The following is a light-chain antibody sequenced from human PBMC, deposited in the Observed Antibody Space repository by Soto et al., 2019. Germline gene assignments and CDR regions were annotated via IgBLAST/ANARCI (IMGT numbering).Light chain of an antibody. CDR1: QTIGTN. Sequence: EVVMTQSPDTLSVSPGQSATLSCRASQTIGTNLAWYQQKPGQAPRLVIYDAYTRDTGKPARFSGVGSGTEFTLTISSLRSEDFGVYYCQHYDRWPPTFGQGTKVEVK. V-gene: IGKV3-15*01. CDR2: DAY. J-gene: IGKJ1*01. CDR3: QHYDRWPPT.